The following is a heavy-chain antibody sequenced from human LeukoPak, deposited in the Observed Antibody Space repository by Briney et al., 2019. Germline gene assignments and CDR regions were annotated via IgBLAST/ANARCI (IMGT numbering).Heavy chain of an antibody. CDR1: GFTFSSYA. CDR3: AGSRQAYYYYGMDV. J-gene: IGHJ6*02. D-gene: IGHD2-2*01. CDR2: ISSNGGST. Sequence: GGSLRLSCAASGFTFSSYAMHWVRQAPGKGLEYVSAISSNGGSTYYANSVKGRFTISRDNSKNTLYLQMGSLRAEDMAVYYCAGSRQAYYYYGMDVWGQGTTVTVSS. V-gene: IGHV3-64*01.